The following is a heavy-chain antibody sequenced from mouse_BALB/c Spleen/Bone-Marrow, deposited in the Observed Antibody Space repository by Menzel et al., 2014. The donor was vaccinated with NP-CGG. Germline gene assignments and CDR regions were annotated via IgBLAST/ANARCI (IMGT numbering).Heavy chain of an antibody. D-gene: IGHD2-12*01. V-gene: IGHV2-9*02. CDR3: ARDYDEWFAY. CDR1: GFSLTSYG. Sequence: VQVVESGPGLVAPSQSLSITCTVSGFSLTSYGVHWVRQPPGKVLEWLGVIWSGGSTDYNAAFISRLSISKDNSKSQVFLKMNSLQTDDTAMYYCARDYDEWFAYWGQGTLVTVSA. J-gene: IGHJ3*01. CDR2: IWSGGST.